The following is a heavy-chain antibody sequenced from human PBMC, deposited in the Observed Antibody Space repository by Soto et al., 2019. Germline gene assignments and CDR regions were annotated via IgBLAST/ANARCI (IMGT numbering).Heavy chain of an antibody. J-gene: IGHJ4*02. CDR1: GHTLTELS. V-gene: IGHV1-24*01. CDR3: AAGGTSWLPSPCDY. CDR2: FDPEDGET. Sequence: QVQLVQSGAEVKKPGASVKVSCKVSGHTLTELSMHWVRLAPGKGLEWMGGFDPEDGETISAQKSQGRVTMAETTSTDSTYLELSSLRSEDTAVYYCAAGGTSWLPSPCDYWGQGTLVTIPS. D-gene: IGHD1-1*01.